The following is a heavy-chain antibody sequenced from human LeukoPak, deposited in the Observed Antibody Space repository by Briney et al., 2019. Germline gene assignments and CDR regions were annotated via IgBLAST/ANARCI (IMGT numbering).Heavy chain of an antibody. CDR1: GGTFSSYA. Sequence: GASVKVSCTASGGTFSSYAISWVRQAPGQGLEWMGGIIPIFGTANYAQKFQGRVTITADESTSTAYMELSSLRSEDTAVYYCATRGDSSGYYYGSIDYWGQGTLVTVSS. J-gene: IGHJ4*02. V-gene: IGHV1-69*13. CDR2: IIPIFGTA. D-gene: IGHD3-22*01. CDR3: ATRGDSSGYYYGSIDY.